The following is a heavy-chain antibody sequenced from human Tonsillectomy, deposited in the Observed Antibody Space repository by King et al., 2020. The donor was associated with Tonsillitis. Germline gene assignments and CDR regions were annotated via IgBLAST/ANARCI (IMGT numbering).Heavy chain of an antibody. Sequence: VQLVESGGGLVQPGGSLRLSCAASGFSFSSYSMTWVRQAPGKGLEWVSYISGDSSVIYYADSVKGRFTISRDAAKNSLYLQMNSLRVEDTAVYYCARGEHFDFWGGFSAPDYWGQGTLVTVSS. CDR1: GFSFSSYS. CDR2: ISGDSSVI. CDR3: ARGEHFDFWGGFSAPDY. V-gene: IGHV3-48*01. J-gene: IGHJ4*02. D-gene: IGHD3-3*01.